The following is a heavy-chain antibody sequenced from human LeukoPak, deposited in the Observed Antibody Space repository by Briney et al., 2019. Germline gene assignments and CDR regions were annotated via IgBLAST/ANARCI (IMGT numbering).Heavy chain of an antibody. Sequence: GGSLRLSCAASGFTFSSYGMTWVRQAPGKGLEWVSYISSSSSTIYYADSVKGRFTISRDNAKNSLYLQMNSVRAEDTAVYYCARDRVYDSSGYYHYWGQGTLVTVSS. V-gene: IGHV3-48*04. CDR1: GFTFSSYG. D-gene: IGHD3-22*01. J-gene: IGHJ4*02. CDR3: ARDRVYDSSGYYHY. CDR2: ISSSSSTI.